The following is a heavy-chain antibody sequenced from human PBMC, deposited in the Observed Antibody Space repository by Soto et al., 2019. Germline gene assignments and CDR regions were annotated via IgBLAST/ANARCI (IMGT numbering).Heavy chain of an antibody. J-gene: IGHJ6*03. CDR3: ARMHDQLLYYIYYYYYMDV. V-gene: IGHV3-48*01. Sequence: GGSLRLSCAASGFTFSSYSMNWVRQAPGKGLEWVSYISSSSSTIYYADSVKGRFTISRDNAKNSLYLQMNSLRAEDTAVYYCARMHDQLLYYIYYYYYMDVWGKGTTVTVSS. CDR1: GFTFSSYS. CDR2: ISSSSSTI. D-gene: IGHD2-2*02.